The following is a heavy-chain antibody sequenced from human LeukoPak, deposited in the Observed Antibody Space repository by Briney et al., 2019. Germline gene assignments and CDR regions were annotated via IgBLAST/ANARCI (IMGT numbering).Heavy chain of an antibody. D-gene: IGHD6-19*01. J-gene: IGHJ4*02. CDR3: AREISSSGPYYFDY. V-gene: IGHV1-8*03. Sequence: GASVKVSCKASGYTFTSYDINWVRQATGQGLEWMGWMNPNSGNTGYAQKFQGRVTITRNTSISTAYMELSSLRSEDTAVYYCAREISSSGPYYFDYWGQGTLVTVSS. CDR1: GYTFTSYD. CDR2: MNPNSGNT.